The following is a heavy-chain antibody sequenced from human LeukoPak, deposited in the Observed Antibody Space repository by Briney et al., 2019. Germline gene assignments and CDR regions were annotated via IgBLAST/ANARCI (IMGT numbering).Heavy chain of an antibody. CDR3: ARGLLVFRAVAAPFDY. Sequence: ASVKVSCKASGYTFTSYYMHWVRQAPGQGLEWMGIINPSGGSTSYAQRFQGRVTMTRDTSTSTVYMELSSLRSEDTAVYYCARGLLVFRAVAAPFDYWGQGTLVTVS. J-gene: IGHJ4*02. D-gene: IGHD6-19*01. V-gene: IGHV1-46*01. CDR1: GYTFTSYY. CDR2: INPSGGST.